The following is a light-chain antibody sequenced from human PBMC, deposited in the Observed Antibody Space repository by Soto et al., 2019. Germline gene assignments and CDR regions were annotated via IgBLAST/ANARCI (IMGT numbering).Light chain of an antibody. J-gene: IGKJ1*01. Sequence: EIVLTQSPGTLSLSPGERATLSCRASQSVSSSYLAWYQQKPGQALRLLIYGASSRATGIPDRFSGSGSGTDFTLTISRLEPEDFAVYYCQQYGSSLWTFGQGTKVEIK. V-gene: IGKV3-20*01. CDR2: GAS. CDR3: QQYGSSLWT. CDR1: QSVSSSY.